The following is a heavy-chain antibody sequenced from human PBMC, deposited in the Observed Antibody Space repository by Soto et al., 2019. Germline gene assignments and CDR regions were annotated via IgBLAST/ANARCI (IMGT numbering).Heavy chain of an antibody. J-gene: IGHJ4*02. D-gene: IGHD1-1*01. Sequence: QVHLVQSGAEVKKPGASVKVSCTGSGYAFTTYGITWVRQAPGQGLEWMGWISAHNGNTNYAQKLQGRVTVTRDTSTSTVYVELRSLRSDDTAVYYCARGRYGDYWGQGALVTVSS. CDR2: ISAHNGNT. CDR3: ARGRYGDY. V-gene: IGHV1-18*01. CDR1: GYAFTTYG.